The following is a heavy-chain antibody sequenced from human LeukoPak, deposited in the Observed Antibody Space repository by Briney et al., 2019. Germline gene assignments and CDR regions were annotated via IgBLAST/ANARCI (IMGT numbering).Heavy chain of an antibody. CDR3: ATGGTAVVYYFHY. CDR1: GYTFTDYY. Sequence: ASVKVSCKASGYTFTDYYMHWVRQAPGQGLEWMGWINPNGGGTNYAQKFQGRVTMTRDTSFNTGYMELSSLRSDDTAVYYCATGGTAVVYYFHYWGQGTLVTVSS. D-gene: IGHD5-18*01. J-gene: IGHJ4*02. V-gene: IGHV1-2*02. CDR2: INPNGGGT.